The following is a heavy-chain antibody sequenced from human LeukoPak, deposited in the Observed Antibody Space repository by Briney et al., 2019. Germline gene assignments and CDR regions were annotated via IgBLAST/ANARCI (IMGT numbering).Heavy chain of an antibody. Sequence: GGSLRLSCEASGFTFDDYTMHWVRHSPGRGLEWVSLISWDGGTTYYADSVRGRFTISRDNSKNSLYLQMNSLRTEDTALYYCAKDRRYYYDSSAYGSYFDYWGQGTLVTVSS. D-gene: IGHD3-22*01. CDR2: ISWDGGTT. V-gene: IGHV3-43*01. J-gene: IGHJ4*02. CDR3: AKDRRYYYDSSAYGSYFDY. CDR1: GFTFDDYT.